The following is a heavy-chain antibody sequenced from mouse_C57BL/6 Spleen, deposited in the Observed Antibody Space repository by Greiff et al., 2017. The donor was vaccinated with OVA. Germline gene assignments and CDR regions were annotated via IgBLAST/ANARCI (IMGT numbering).Heavy chain of an antibody. D-gene: IGHD1-1*01. Sequence: EVQVVESGGGLVKPGGSLKLSCAASGFTFSDYGMHWVRQAPEKGLEWVAYISSGSSTIYYADKVKGRFTISRDNAKNTLFLQMTSLRSEDTAMYYCARPYYGSSLYYFDDWGQGTTLTVSS. J-gene: IGHJ2*01. CDR1: GFTFSDYG. CDR2: ISSGSSTI. V-gene: IGHV5-17*01. CDR3: ARPYYGSSLYYFDD.